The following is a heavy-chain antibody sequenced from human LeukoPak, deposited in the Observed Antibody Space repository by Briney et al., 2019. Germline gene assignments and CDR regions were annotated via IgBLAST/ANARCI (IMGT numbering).Heavy chain of an antibody. CDR1: GGSISSYY. CDR3: ATLRSGGSFGWFDP. D-gene: IGHD2-15*01. Sequence: PSETLSLTCTVSGGSISSYYWSWIRQPPGKGLEWIGYIYYSGSTNYNPSLKSRVTISVDTSKNQFSLKLSPVTAADTAVYYCATLRSGGSFGWFDPWGQGTLVTVSS. CDR2: IYYSGST. J-gene: IGHJ5*02. V-gene: IGHV4-59*01.